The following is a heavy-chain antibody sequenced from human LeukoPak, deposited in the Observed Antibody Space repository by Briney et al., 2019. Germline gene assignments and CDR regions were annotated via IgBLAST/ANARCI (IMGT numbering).Heavy chain of an antibody. D-gene: IGHD1-14*01. CDR1: GYTLTELS. CDR2: FDPEDGET. Sequence: ASVKVSCKVSGYTLTELSMHWVRQAPGKGLEWMGGFDPEDGETIYAQKFQGRVTMTRDTSTSTVYMELSSLRSEDTAVYYCAREVERFFAGGSNRGDLGENENDYWGQGTLVTVSS. V-gene: IGHV1-24*01. J-gene: IGHJ4*02. CDR3: AREVERFFAGGSNRGDLGENENDY.